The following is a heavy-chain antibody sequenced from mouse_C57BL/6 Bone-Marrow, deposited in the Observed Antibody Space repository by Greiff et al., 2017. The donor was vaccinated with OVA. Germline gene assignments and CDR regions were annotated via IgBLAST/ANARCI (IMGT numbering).Heavy chain of an antibody. CDR2: IRLKSDNYAT. CDR1: GFTFSNYW. V-gene: IGHV6-3*01. J-gene: IGHJ3*01. Sequence: EVQVVESGGGLVQPGGSMKLSCVASGFTFSNYWMNWVRQSPEKGLEWVAQIRLKSDNYATHYAESVKGRFTISRDDSKSSVYLQMNNLRAEDTGIYYCTGRGFEAWFAYWGQGTLVTVSA. CDR3: TGRGFEAWFAY.